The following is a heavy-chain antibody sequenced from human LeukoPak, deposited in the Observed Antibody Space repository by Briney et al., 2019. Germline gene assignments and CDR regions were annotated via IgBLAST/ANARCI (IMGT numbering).Heavy chain of an antibody. CDR3: ARQEARNYYYEGLDY. D-gene: IGHD3-22*01. CDR1: GFSFSGYA. V-gene: IGHV3-30*04. Sequence: PGGSLRLSCVASGFSFSGYAIHWVRQAPGKGLEWVELISCNGGRKDYADSVKGRFTIDRDNSKNTVYLHMNSLRPDDTAIYFCARQEARNYYYEGLDYWGQGNLVTVSS. J-gene: IGHJ4*02. CDR2: ISCNGGRK.